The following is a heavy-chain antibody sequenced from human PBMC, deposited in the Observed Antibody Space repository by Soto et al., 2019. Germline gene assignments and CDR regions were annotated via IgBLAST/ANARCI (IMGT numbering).Heavy chain of an antibody. V-gene: IGHV5-51*01. Sequence: GESLKISCKVSGYRFTTYWIAWVRQMPGKGLEWMGIIHPGDSDTRYSPSFQGQVTISADKSFGTAFLQWSRLKASDTATYYCARQEKMSHYYYAMDVWGQGTTVTVSS. J-gene: IGHJ6*02. CDR2: IHPGDSDT. CDR3: ARQEKMSHYYYAMDV. CDR1: GYRFTTYW.